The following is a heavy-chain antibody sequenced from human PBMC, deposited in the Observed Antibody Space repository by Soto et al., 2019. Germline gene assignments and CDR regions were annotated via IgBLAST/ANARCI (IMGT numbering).Heavy chain of an antibody. Sequence: PGGSLRLSCAASGFTFNTYGMSWVRQAPGKGLEWVSGISVTGGSTYYADSVKGRFTISRDNSKNTLYLQMNSLRAEDTAVYYCARNLGFFDYWGQGTLVTVSS. J-gene: IGHJ4*02. V-gene: IGHV3-23*01. CDR1: GFTFNTYG. CDR2: ISVTGGST. D-gene: IGHD3-10*01. CDR3: ARNLGFFDY.